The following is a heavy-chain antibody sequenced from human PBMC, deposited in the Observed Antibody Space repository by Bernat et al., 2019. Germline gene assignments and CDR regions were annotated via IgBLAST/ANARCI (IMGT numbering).Heavy chain of an antibody. V-gene: IGHV3-23*01. CDR1: GFTFSNNA. CDR3: AKAGATVVTPGFY. CDR2: ISGSGGGT. J-gene: IGHJ4*02. D-gene: IGHD4-23*01. Sequence: EVQLLESGGGLVQPGGSLRISCAASGFTFSNNAMSWVRQAPGKGLEWVSAISGSGGGTYYADSVKGRFTISRDSSKNTLYLQMSSLRAEDTAIYYCAKAGATVVTPGFYWGQGTLVTVSS.